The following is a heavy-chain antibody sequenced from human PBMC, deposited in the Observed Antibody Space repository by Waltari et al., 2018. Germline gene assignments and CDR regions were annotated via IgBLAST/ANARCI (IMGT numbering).Heavy chain of an antibody. CDR2: IIPIFGTA. V-gene: IGHV1-69*05. CDR3: ARSDQPYGDHYWYFDL. Sequence: QVQLVQSGAEVKKPGSSVKVSCKASGGTFSSYAISWVRQAPGQGLEWMGGIIPIFGTANYAQKFQGRVTMTTDESTSTAYMELSSLRSEDTAVYYCARSDQPYGDHYWYFDLWGRGTLVTVSS. CDR1: GGTFSSYA. J-gene: IGHJ2*01. D-gene: IGHD4-17*01.